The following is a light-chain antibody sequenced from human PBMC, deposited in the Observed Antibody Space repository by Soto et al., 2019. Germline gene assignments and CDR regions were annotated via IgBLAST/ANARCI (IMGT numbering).Light chain of an antibody. Sequence: QSALTQPRSVSGSPGQSVTISCTGTSSDVGGYNYVSWYQQYPGKAPKLMIYDVSKRPSGVPDRFSGSKSGNTASLTISGLQAEDEADYYCYSYAGSYTFYVFGTGTRPPS. J-gene: IGLJ1*01. CDR1: SSDVGGYNY. V-gene: IGLV2-11*01. CDR3: YSYAGSYTFYV. CDR2: DVS.